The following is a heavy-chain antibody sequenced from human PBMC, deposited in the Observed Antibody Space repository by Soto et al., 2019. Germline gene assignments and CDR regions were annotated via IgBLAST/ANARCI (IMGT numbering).Heavy chain of an antibody. Sequence: EVQLVESGGGLVQPGRSLRLSCAASGFTFDDYPMHWVRHAAGKGLEWVAGLSWNSASIGYADSVKGRFTISRDNARDSLYLQMNSLRAEDTALYYCVKEDAFDFWGQGTQVTVSS. CDR2: LSWNSASI. CDR1: GFTFDDYP. CDR3: VKEDAFDF. V-gene: IGHV3-9*01. J-gene: IGHJ3*01.